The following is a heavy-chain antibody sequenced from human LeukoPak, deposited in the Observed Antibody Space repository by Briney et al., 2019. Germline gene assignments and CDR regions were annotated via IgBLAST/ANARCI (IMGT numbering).Heavy chain of an antibody. Sequence: SETLSLTCAVYGGSFSGYYWSWIRQPPGKGLEWMGEINHSGSTNYNPSLKSRVTISVDTSKNQFSLKLSSVTAADTAVYYCARGWYVTWSGRPVWFDPWGQGTLVTVSS. V-gene: IGHV4-34*01. J-gene: IGHJ5*02. CDR1: GGSFSGYY. CDR3: ARGWYVTWSGRPVWFDP. CDR2: INHSGST. D-gene: IGHD3-3*01.